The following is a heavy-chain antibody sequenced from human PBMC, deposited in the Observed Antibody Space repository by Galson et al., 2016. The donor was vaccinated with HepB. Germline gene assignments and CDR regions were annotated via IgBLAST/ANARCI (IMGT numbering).Heavy chain of an antibody. CDR1: GFVFNNYP. Sequence: SLRLSCAASGFVFNNYPMTWVRQAPGKALEWVSLIHSSGNTHYADSVKGRFTISRDSSKNTVYLQMNSLRVDDTAVYYCARGGGAAAAAWGQGTLVTVSS. CDR3: ARGGGAAAAA. J-gene: IGHJ5*02. CDR2: IHSSGNT. D-gene: IGHD6-13*01. V-gene: IGHV3-53*01.